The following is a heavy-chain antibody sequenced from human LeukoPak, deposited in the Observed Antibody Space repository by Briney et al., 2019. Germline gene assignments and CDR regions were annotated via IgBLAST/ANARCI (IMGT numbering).Heavy chain of an antibody. CDR1: GGSFSGYY. CDR2: TSSSSSYT. J-gene: IGHJ6*04. Sequence: LSLTCAVYGGSFSGYYWSWIRQAPGKGLEWVSYTSSSSSYTNYADSVKGRFTISRDNAKNSLYLQMNSLRAEDTAVYYCARYGADVLLWSGESGYGMDVWGKGTTVTVSS. V-gene: IGHV3-11*06. D-gene: IGHD3-10*01. CDR3: ARYGADVLLWSGESGYGMDV.